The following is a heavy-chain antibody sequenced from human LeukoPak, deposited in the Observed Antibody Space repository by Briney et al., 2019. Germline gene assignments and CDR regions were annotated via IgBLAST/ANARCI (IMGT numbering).Heavy chain of an antibody. Sequence: GESLRLSCGASGLTVSSYGMSWVRQAPGKGLEWVSTIIGSAVNTYYAASVKGRFTISRDDSKNTVYLQMNSLRAEDTAVYSCAKYTSGTSYRGLDQWGQGTLVTVSS. CDR3: AKYTSGTSYRGLDQ. V-gene: IGHV3-23*01. CDR1: GLTVSSYG. J-gene: IGHJ4*02. D-gene: IGHD3-10*01. CDR2: IIGSAVNT.